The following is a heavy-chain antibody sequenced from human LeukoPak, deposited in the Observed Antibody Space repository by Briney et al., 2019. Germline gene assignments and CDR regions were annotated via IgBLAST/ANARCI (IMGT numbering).Heavy chain of an antibody. J-gene: IGHJ3*02. V-gene: IGHV7-4-1*02. Sequence: GSSVKVSCKASGYTFTGYYMHWVRQAPGQGLEWMGWINTNTGNPTYAQGFTGRFVFSLDTSVSTAYLQISSLKAEDTAVYYCARDSSGYYGVSDAFDIWGQGTMVTVSS. D-gene: IGHD3-22*01. CDR2: INTNTGNP. CDR3: ARDSSGYYGVSDAFDI. CDR1: GYTFTGYY.